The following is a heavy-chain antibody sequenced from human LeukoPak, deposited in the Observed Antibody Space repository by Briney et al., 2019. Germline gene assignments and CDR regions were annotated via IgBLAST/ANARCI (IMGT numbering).Heavy chain of an antibody. D-gene: IGHD3-3*01. CDR2: ISGSGGST. J-gene: IGHJ6*02. Sequence: QPGGSLRLSCAASGFTFSSYAMSWVRQAPGKGLEWVSAISGSGGSTYYADSVKGRFTISRDNSKNTLYLQMTSLRAEDTAVYYCAKVSFWSGYRYYYYYGMDVWGQGTTVTVSS. CDR1: GFTFSSYA. CDR3: AKVSFWSGYRYYYYYGMDV. V-gene: IGHV3-23*01.